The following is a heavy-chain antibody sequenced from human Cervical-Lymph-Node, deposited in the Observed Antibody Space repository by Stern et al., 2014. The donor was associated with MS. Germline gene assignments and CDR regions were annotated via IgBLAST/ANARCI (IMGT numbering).Heavy chain of an antibody. CDR1: GYSFTTYW. D-gene: IGHD3-16*02. Sequence: EVQLVESGAEMKKPGESLKISCKGYGYSFTTYWIGWVRQMPGKGLEWVGMIYPGNSDTRYSPSFQGQVTISADKSISTAYLQWNSLKASDTAMYYCARHSVSSVGGMDVWGQGTTVTVSS. V-gene: IGHV5-51*01. CDR3: ARHSVSSVGGMDV. J-gene: IGHJ6*02. CDR2: IYPGNSDT.